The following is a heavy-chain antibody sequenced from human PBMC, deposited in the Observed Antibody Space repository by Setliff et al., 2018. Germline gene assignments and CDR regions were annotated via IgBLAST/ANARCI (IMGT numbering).Heavy chain of an antibody. Sequence: SLKISCKASEYTFTNYWIGWVRQMPGKGLEWMGVVYCGDSDTRYSPSFQGQVTMSADKSIRSAYLQWSSLKASDTAMYYCARLGYSDAFDIWGQGTMVTVSS. J-gene: IGHJ3*02. D-gene: IGHD5-18*01. CDR3: ARLGYSDAFDI. CDR1: EYTFTNYW. V-gene: IGHV5-51*01. CDR2: VYCGDSDT.